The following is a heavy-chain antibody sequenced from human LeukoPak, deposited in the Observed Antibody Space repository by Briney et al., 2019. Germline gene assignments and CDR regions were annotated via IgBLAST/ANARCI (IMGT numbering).Heavy chain of an antibody. Sequence: PSGTLSLTCTVSGGSISSGSYYWSWIRQPAGKGLEWIGRIYTSGSTNYNPSLKSRVTISVDTSKNQFSLKLSSVTAADTAVYYCARVGGLYGDSGKYYFDYWGQGTLVTVSS. CDR3: ARVGGLYGDSGKYYFDY. J-gene: IGHJ4*02. CDR1: GGSISSGSYY. V-gene: IGHV4-61*02. D-gene: IGHD4-17*01. CDR2: IYTSGST.